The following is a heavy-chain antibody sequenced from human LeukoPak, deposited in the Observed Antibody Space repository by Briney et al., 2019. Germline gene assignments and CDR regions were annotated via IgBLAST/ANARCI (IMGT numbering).Heavy chain of an antibody. CDR3: AREWGTQDIVIVPAAFDH. Sequence: GGSLRLSCAASGFTFSSYVMNWVRQAPGKGLEWVSSISSSSRYIYYVDSVKGRFTISRDNAKNSLYLQMNSLRGEDTAVYYCAREWGTQDIVIVPAAFDHWGQGTLVTVSS. CDR2: ISSSSRYI. D-gene: IGHD2-2*01. CDR1: GFTFSSYV. J-gene: IGHJ5*02. V-gene: IGHV3-21*01.